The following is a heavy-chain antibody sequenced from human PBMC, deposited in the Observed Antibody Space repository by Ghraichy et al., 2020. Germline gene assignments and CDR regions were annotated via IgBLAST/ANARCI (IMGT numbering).Heavy chain of an antibody. CDR1: GFTFSNYW. CDR2: IKSDGSEI. Sequence: GGSLRLSCAASGFTFSNYWMNWVRQAPGKGLEWVAKIKSDGSEIYYVDSVKGRFTISRDNAKNSLYLQMNSLRAEDTAVCYCARGASSSFDCWGQGTLVTVSS. V-gene: IGHV3-7*03. D-gene: IGHD6-6*01. J-gene: IGHJ4*02. CDR3: ARGASSSFDC.